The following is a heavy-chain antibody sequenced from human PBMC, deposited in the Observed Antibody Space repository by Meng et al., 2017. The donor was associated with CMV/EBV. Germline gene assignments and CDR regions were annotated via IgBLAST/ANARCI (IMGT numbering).Heavy chain of an antibody. Sequence: SVKVSCKPSGDTFSTYTFNWVRQASGQGLEWMGRIIPILDKVKQAQKFQGRVNITADKSTSTAYMELSSLTSEDTAVYYCARRLCIGSFCGDAFDIWGQGTMVTVSS. V-gene: IGHV1-69*02. CDR1: GDTFSTYT. CDR2: IIPILDKV. D-gene: IGHD2-15*01. CDR3: ARRLCIGSFCGDAFDI. J-gene: IGHJ3*02.